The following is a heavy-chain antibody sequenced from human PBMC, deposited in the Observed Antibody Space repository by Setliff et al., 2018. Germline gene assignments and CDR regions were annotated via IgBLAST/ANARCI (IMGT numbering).Heavy chain of an antibody. D-gene: IGHD4-17*01. V-gene: IGHV1-69*05. CDR3: ARDYGASDGFDI. CDR2: IIPNFRTT. CDR1: GGTFSKYG. Sequence: ASVKVSCKASGGTFSKYGISWVRQAPGQGLEWMGGIIPNFRTTSYAQKFQGRVTISTDESTMTAYMELRSLRSDDTAVYYCARDYGASDGFDIWGQGTMVTVSS. J-gene: IGHJ3*02.